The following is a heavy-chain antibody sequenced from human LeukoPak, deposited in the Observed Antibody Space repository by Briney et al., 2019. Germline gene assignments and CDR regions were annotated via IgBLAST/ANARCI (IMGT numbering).Heavy chain of an antibody. CDR2: INPSGGST. V-gene: IGHV1-46*01. Sequence: ASVKVSCKASGYTFTSYYMHWVRQAPGQGLEWMGIINPSGGSTSYAQKLQGRVTMTRDTSTSTVYTELSSLRSEDTAVYYCAGNSGYDSNYYYGMDVWGQGTTVTVSS. CDR1: GYTFTSYY. J-gene: IGHJ6*02. D-gene: IGHD5-12*01. CDR3: AGNSGYDSNYYYGMDV.